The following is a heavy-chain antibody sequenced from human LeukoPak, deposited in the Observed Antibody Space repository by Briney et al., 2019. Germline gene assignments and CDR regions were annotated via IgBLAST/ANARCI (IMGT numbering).Heavy chain of an antibody. CDR2: IATDGRDK. D-gene: IGHD6-25*01. Sequence: GGSLRLSCAASGFTFSSCAMHWVRQAPGKWLEWVAVIATDGRDKHHADSVKGRFTISRDNSENTVYLQMNSLRSEDSGVYYCAKDKSFAAAGYHFDFWGQGALITVSS. J-gene: IGHJ4*02. V-gene: IGHV3-30*18. CDR3: AKDKSFAAAGYHFDF. CDR1: GFTFSSCA.